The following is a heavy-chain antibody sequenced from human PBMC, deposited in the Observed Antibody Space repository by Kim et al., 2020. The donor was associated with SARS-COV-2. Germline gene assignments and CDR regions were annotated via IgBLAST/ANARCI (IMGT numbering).Heavy chain of an antibody. CDR3: AKGWESGGYNYGCGSYFDY. Sequence: GGSLRLSCAASGFTFSGYGMHWVRQAPGKGLQWVATITYDGNNEYYADSVKGRFTISRDNSKNTLYLEMNSLRTEDAALYYCAKGWESGGYNYGCGSYFDYCGQGTLFTVSS. CDR2: ITYDGNNE. D-gene: IGHD5-18*01. CDR1: GFTFSGYG. V-gene: IGHV3-30*18. J-gene: IGHJ4*02.